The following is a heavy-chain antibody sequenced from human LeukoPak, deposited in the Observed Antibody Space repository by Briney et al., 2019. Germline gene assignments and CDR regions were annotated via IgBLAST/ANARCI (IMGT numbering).Heavy chain of an antibody. J-gene: IGHJ3*02. D-gene: IGHD6-19*01. CDR3: AKEAYSSGWYGAFDI. Sequence: GGSLRLSCAASGFTFSSYAMHWVRQAPGKGLEWVALISYDGSNKYYADSVKGRFTISRDNSKNTLYLQMNSLKPEDTAVYYCAKEAYSSGWYGAFDIWGQGTMVTVSS. CDR1: GFTFSSYA. CDR2: ISYDGSNK. V-gene: IGHV3-30*04.